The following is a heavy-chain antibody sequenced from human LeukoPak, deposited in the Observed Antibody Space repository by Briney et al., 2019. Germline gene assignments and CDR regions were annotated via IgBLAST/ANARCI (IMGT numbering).Heavy chain of an antibody. J-gene: IGHJ4*02. CDR2: ISDSGGST. CDR1: GLTFSSYA. V-gene: IGHV3-23*01. D-gene: IGHD2-8*01. CDR3: AKDTSIGRYCTNGVCSPFDY. Sequence: GRSLRLSCAASGLTFSSYAMSSVRHERGKGRGWGSSISDSGGSTYDADSVKGRFTISRDNSKNTLYLQMNSLRAEDTAVYYCAKDTSIGRYCTNGVCSPFDYWGQGTLVTVSS.